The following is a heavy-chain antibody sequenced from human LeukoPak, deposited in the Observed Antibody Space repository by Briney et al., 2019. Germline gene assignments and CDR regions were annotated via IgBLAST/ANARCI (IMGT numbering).Heavy chain of an antibody. CDR3: ARLGYSYKFDY. V-gene: IGHV4-59*01. D-gene: IGHD5-18*01. Sequence: PSETLSLTRTVSGGSISSYYWSWIRQPPGKGLEWIGYIYYSGSTNYNPSLKSRVTISVDTSKNQFSLKLSSVTAADTAVYYCARLGYSYKFDYWGQGTLVTVSS. CDR2: IYYSGST. CDR1: GGSISSYY. J-gene: IGHJ4*02.